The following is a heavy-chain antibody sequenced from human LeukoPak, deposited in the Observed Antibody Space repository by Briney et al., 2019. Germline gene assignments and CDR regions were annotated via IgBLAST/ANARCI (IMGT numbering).Heavy chain of an antibody. V-gene: IGHV4-59*10. Sequence: PSETLSLTCAVYGGSFSGYYWSWIRQPAGKGLEWIGRIYSSGSTIYNPSLKSRVTVSVDTSNNQFSLRLSSVTAADTAVYYCARDTYCSGGSCGGDWFDPWGQGTLVTVSS. J-gene: IGHJ5*02. D-gene: IGHD2-15*01. CDR1: GGSFSGYY. CDR3: ARDTYCSGGSCGGDWFDP. CDR2: IYSSGST.